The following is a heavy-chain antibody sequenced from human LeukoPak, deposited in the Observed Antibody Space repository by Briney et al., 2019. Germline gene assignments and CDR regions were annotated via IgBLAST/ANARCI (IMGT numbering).Heavy chain of an antibody. CDR3: ARERSSGWSDY. CDR2: MKNDGSST. Sequence: GGSLRLSCAASGFTFSTYWMHWVRQAPGKGLVLVSRMKNDGSSTSYADSVKGRFTVSRDNAKNTLYLQMNSLIAEDTAVYYCARERSSGWSDYWGQGTLVTV. J-gene: IGHJ4*02. D-gene: IGHD6-19*01. CDR1: GFTFSTYW. V-gene: IGHV3-74*01.